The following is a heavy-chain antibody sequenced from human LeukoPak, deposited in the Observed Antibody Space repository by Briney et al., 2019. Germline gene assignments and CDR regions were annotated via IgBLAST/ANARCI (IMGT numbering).Heavy chain of an antibody. CDR3: AKDTEAGTGGFSFDY. V-gene: IGHV3-43*02. D-gene: IGHD3/OR15-3a*01. J-gene: IGHJ4*02. CDR2: ITANGDST. CDR1: GFSFAYYA. Sequence: GGSLRLSCAASGFSFAYYAMHWVRQAPGKGLGWVSLITANGDSTYYADSVKGRFTISRDNSKNSLSLQMNSLRTEDTALYYCAKDTEAGTGGFSFDYWGQGTLVAVSS.